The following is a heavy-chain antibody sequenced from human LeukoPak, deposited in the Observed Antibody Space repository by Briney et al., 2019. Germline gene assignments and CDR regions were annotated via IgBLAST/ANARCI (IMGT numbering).Heavy chain of an antibody. Sequence: GGSLRLSCVGSGFMFSRFGLFWVRQAPGKGLECVSGIHGNGETTYYGDSVKGRFTISRDNSKSTLYLQMNSLRVEDTAEYFCGRDPNGDYVGAFEFWGQGTKVAVSS. J-gene: IGHJ3*01. D-gene: IGHD3-16*01. V-gene: IGHV3-23*01. CDR2: IHGNGETT. CDR1: GFMFSRFG. CDR3: GRDPNGDYVGAFEF.